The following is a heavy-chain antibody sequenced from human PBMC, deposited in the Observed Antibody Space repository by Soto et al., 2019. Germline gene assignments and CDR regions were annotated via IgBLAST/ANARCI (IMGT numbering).Heavy chain of an antibody. D-gene: IGHD1-1*01. CDR3: VKSRLEQYFFDN. V-gene: IGHV4-31*03. Sequence: QVQLQESGPGLVKPSQTLSLTCTVSVGSMSSGGYYWSWIRQHPGKGLEWIGYIYFSGGTYYNPSLRSRVTISVDTSKNKFSLKLSSVTAADTAVYYCVKSRLEQYFFDNWGQGTLVTVSS. CDR1: VGSMSSGGYY. J-gene: IGHJ4*02. CDR2: IYFSGGT.